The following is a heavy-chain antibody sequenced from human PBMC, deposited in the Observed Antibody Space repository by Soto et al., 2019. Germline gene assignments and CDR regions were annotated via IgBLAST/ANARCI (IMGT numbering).Heavy chain of an antibody. CDR3: ARSPLSDYPRPYYFDY. CDR1: GFTFSSYS. V-gene: IGHV3-21*01. J-gene: IGHJ4*02. Sequence: GGSLRLSCAAPGFTFSSYSMNWVRQAPGKGLEWVSSISSSSSYIYYADSVKGRFTISRDNAKNSLYLQMNSLRAEDTAVYYCARSPLSDYPRPYYFDYWGQGTLVTASS. D-gene: IGHD6-25*01. CDR2: ISSSSSYI.